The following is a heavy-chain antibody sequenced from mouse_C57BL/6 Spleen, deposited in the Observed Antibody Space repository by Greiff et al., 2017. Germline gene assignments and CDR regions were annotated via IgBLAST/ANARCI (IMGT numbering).Heavy chain of an antibody. CDR3: TRSGYSKGVFAY. D-gene: IGHD2-5*01. Sequence: EVKLMESGTVLARPGASVKMSCKTSGYTFTSYWMHWVKQRPGQGLEWIVAIYPGNSDTSYNQKFKGKAKLTAVTSASTAYMELSSLTNEDSAVYYCTRSGYSKGVFAYWGQGTLVTVSA. CDR2: IYPGNSDT. CDR1: GYTFTSYW. V-gene: IGHV1-5*01. J-gene: IGHJ3*01.